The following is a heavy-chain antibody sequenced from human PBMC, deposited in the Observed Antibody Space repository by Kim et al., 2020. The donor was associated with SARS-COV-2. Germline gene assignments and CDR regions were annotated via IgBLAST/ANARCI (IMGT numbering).Heavy chain of an antibody. Sequence: SETLSLTCAVYGGSFSGYYWSWIRQPPGKGLEWIGEINHSGSTNYNPSLKSRVTISVDTSKNQFSLKLSSVTAADTAVYYCARLGWRRGSDYWGQGTLVTVSS. CDR2: INHSGST. CDR1: GGSFSGYY. V-gene: IGHV4-34*01. J-gene: IGHJ4*02. CDR3: ARLGWRRGSDY. D-gene: IGHD3-10*01.